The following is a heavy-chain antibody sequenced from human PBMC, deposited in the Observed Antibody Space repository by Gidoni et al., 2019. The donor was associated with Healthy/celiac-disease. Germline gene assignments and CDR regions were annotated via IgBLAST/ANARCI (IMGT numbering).Heavy chain of an antibody. D-gene: IGHD2-15*01. V-gene: IGHV1-3*01. Sequence: KFQGRVTITRDTSASTAYMELSSLRSEDTAVYYCARDRYPSVVVAATLVDYWGQGTLVTVSS. J-gene: IGHJ4*02. CDR3: ARDRYPSVVVAATLVDY.